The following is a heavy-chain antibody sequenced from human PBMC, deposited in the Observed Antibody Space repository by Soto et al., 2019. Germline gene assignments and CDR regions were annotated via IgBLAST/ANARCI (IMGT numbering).Heavy chain of an antibody. CDR2: IYTSASI. CDR1: GADINTYS. Sequence: SETLSLTCSVSGADINTYSWTWIRQPAGKGLEWIGRIYTSASINYNPSLKGRVTLSVDTSTNQVSLRLASVTAADTAIYYCARDRGAGYNFYDGMDVWGQGTTVTVSS. D-gene: IGHD3-10*01. V-gene: IGHV4-4*07. J-gene: IGHJ6*02. CDR3: ARDRGAGYNFYDGMDV.